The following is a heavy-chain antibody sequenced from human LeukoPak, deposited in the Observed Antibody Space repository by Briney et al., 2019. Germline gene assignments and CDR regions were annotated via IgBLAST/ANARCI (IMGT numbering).Heavy chain of an antibody. CDR3: ATTTLYDYVWGIVFDL. J-gene: IGHJ2*01. Sequence: EASVKVSCKASGYTFTSYGISWVRQAPGQGLEWMGWISAYNGNTNYAQKLQGRVTMTTDTSTSTAYMELSSLRSEDTAVYYCATTTLYDYVWGIVFDLWGRGTLVTVSS. CDR1: GYTFTSYG. CDR2: ISAYNGNT. D-gene: IGHD3-16*01. V-gene: IGHV1-18*01.